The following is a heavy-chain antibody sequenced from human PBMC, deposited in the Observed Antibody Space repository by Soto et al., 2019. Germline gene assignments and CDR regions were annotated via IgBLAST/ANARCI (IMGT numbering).Heavy chain of an antibody. J-gene: IGHJ3*02. CDR2: ISSSSSYI. V-gene: IGHV3-21*01. Sequence: EVQLVESGGGLVKPGGSLRLSCAASGFTFSSYSMNWVRQAPGKGLEWVSSISSSSSYIYYADSVKGRFTISRDNAKNSLYLQMNSLRAEDTAVYYCARGATGISRAFYIWGQGTMVTVSS. CDR1: GFTFSSYS. CDR3: ARGATGISRAFYI.